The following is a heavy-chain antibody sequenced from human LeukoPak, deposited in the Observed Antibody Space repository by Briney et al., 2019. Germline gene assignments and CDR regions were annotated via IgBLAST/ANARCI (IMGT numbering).Heavy chain of an antibody. Sequence: GGSLRLSCAASGFTFSSYSMNWVRQTPGKGLEWVSYISSSSSTIYYADSVKGRFTISRDNAKNSLYLQMNSLRAEDTAVYYCARVLHKRNYDSSDYYGYWGQGILVTVSS. D-gene: IGHD3-22*01. J-gene: IGHJ4*02. V-gene: IGHV3-48*01. CDR1: GFTFSSYS. CDR3: ARVLHKRNYDSSDYYGY. CDR2: ISSSSSTI.